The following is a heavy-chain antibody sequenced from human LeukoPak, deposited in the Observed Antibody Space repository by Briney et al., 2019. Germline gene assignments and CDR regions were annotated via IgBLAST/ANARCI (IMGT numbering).Heavy chain of an antibody. V-gene: IGHV3-21*01. CDR1: GFTFSSYG. CDR3: ARDVLSYSSGCMDY. CDR2: ISSSSSYI. Sequence: GGSLRLSCAASGFTFSSYGMSWVRQAPGKGLEWVSSISSSSSYIYYADSVKGRFTISRDNAKNSLYLQMNSLRAEDTAVYYCARDVLSYSSGCMDYWGQGTLVTVSS. D-gene: IGHD6-19*01. J-gene: IGHJ4*02.